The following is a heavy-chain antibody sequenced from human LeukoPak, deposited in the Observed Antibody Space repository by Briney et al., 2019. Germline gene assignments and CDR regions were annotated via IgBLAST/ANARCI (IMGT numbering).Heavy chain of an antibody. CDR1: GYTLTELS. J-gene: IGHJ4*02. V-gene: IGHV1-24*01. Sequence: ASVKVSCKVSGYTLTELSMHWVRQAPGKGLEWMGGFDPEDGETIYAQKFQGRVTMTEDTSTDTAYMELSSLRSEDTAVYYCATTPLWFGRKEFDYWGQGSLVTVSS. D-gene: IGHD3-10*01. CDR2: FDPEDGET. CDR3: ATTPLWFGRKEFDY.